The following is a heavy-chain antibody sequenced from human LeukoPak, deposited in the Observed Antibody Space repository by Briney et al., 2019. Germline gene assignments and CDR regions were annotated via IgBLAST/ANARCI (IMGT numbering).Heavy chain of an antibody. J-gene: IGHJ3*02. CDR3: ARGGSIVGATPHDPFDN. CDR2: MYYGGST. V-gene: IGHV4-59*01. D-gene: IGHD1-26*01. CDR1: GGAISFYY. Sequence: PSETLSLTCTVSGGAISFYYWSWIRQPPGKGLDWIAYMYYGGSTNYNPSLKSRVSISVDTSKNQFSLKLTSVTAADTAVYYCARGGSIVGATPHDPFDNWGQVTMVT.